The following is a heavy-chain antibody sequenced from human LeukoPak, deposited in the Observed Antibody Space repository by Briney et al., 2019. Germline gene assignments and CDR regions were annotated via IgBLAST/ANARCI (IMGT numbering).Heavy chain of an antibody. J-gene: IGHJ4*02. CDR2: IIPIFGIA. D-gene: IGHD3-22*01. Sequence: ASVKVSCKASGGTFSSYAISWVRQAPGQGLEWMGRIIPIFGIANYAQKFQGRVTITADKSTSTAYMELSSLRSEDTAVYHCARGGDSSGPTGFDYWGQGTLVTVSS. CDR1: GGTFSSYA. V-gene: IGHV1-69*04. CDR3: ARGGDSSGPTGFDY.